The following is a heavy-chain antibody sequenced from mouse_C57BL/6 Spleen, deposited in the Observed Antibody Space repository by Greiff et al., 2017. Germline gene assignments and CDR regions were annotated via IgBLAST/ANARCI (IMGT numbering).Heavy chain of an antibody. J-gene: IGHJ4*01. CDR3: ARSNLYYAMDY. CDR2: IYPGDGDT. CDR1: GYAFSSYW. Sequence: VMLVESGAELVKPGASVKISCKASGYAFSSYWMNWVKQRPGKGLEWIGQIYPGDGDTNYNGKFKGKATLTADKSSSTAYMQLSSLTSEDSAVYFCARSNLYYAMDYWGQGTSVTVSS. V-gene: IGHV1-80*01.